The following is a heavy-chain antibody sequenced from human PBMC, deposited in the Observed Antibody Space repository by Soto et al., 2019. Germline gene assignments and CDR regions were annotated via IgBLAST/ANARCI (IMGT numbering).Heavy chain of an antibody. V-gene: IGHV1-69*14. CDR2: IIPIFGTA. CDR1: GGTFSSYA. CDR3: ARVVGTTYYYASSGYYHYDAFDI. J-gene: IGHJ3*02. D-gene: IGHD3-22*01. Sequence: QVQLVQSGAEVKKPGSSVKVSCKASGGTFSSYAISWVRQAPGQGLEWMGGIIPIFGTANYAQKFQGRVTITADKSTTTAYMELSSLRSEDTAVYYCARVVGTTYYYASSGYYHYDAFDIWGQGTMVTVSS.